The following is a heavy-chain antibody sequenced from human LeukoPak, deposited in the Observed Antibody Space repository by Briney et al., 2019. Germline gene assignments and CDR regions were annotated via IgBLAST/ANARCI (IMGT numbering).Heavy chain of an antibody. CDR3: ARVLTDVRFLAGMDV. D-gene: IGHD3-3*01. CDR2: IYYSGST. CDR1: GGSISSYY. Sequence: SETLSLTCTVSGGSISSYYWSWIRQPPGKGLEWIGYIYYSGSTNYNPSLKSRVTISVDTSKNQFSLKLSSVTAADTAVYNCARVLTDVRFLAGMDVWGQGTTVTVSS. J-gene: IGHJ6*02. V-gene: IGHV4-59*01.